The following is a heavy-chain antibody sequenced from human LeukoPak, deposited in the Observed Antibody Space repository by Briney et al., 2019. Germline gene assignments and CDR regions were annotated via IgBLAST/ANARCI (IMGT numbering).Heavy chain of an antibody. D-gene: IGHD2-8*01. J-gene: IGHJ5*02. CDR2: IYFTGST. Sequence: PSETLSLTCTVSGGSICSYYWSWIPQPPGKGVEWSGHIYFTGSTNYNPSLKSRVTISVDTSNNQFSLKLSSVTAADTAVYYCARRYCTDGVCYLISWGQGTLVTVSS. V-gene: IGHV4-59*12. CDR1: GGSICSYY. CDR3: ARRYCTDGVCYLIS.